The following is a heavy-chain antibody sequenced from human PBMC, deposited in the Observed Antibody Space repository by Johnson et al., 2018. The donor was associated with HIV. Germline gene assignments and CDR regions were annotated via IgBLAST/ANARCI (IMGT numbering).Heavy chain of an antibody. CDR2: IRGGGGST. D-gene: IGHD3-22*01. Sequence: VQVVDSGGGLVKPGGSLRLSCAASGFTFSSYAMSWVRQAPGKGLEWVSGIRGGGGSTYYADSVQGRFTISRENAKKSLYLQMNNLRAGDTAVYYCVRGIVVRLGAFDIWGQGTTVTVSS. CDR3: VRGIVVRLGAFDI. V-gene: IGHV3-23*04. CDR1: GFTFSSYA. J-gene: IGHJ3*02.